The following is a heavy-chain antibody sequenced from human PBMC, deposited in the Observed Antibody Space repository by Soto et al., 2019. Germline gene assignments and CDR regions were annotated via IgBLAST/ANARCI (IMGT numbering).Heavy chain of an antibody. CDR1: GFTLGDYA. J-gene: IGHJ4*02. Sequence: PGGSLRLSCTASGFTLGDYALTWVRQAPGQGLEWVGLIRSKAYDGTTQYAASVRDRFTISRDGSKSIAYLQMNNLRIEDAGVYYCARVASHLYEISGHPDYWGQGTLVTVSS. D-gene: IGHD3-22*01. CDR3: ARVASHLYEISGHPDY. CDR2: IRSKAYDGTT. V-gene: IGHV3-49*04.